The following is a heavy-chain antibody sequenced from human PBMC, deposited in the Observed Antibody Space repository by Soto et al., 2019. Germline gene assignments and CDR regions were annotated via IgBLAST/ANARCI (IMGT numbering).Heavy chain of an antibody. J-gene: IGHJ4*02. D-gene: IGHD3-16*01. CDR2: ISGSGGST. CDR1: GFTFSSYA. V-gene: IGHV3-23*01. Sequence: GGSLRLSSAASGFTFSSYAMSWVRQATGKGLEWVSAISGSGGSTYYADSVKGRFTISRDNSKKTLYLQMNSLRAEDTAVYYCAKFQGGALFDYWGQGTLVTVSS. CDR3: AKFQGGALFDY.